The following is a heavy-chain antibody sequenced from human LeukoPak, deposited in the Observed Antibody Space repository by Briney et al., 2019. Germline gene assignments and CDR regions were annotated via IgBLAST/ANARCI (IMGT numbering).Heavy chain of an antibody. CDR1: GDSISSGTFY. Sequence: SETLSLTCTVSGDSISSGTFYWSWIRHPAGKGLEWIGRISTSGSINYNPSLKTRVTISVDTSKNQFSLKLSSVTAADTAVYYCARAPALYYMDVWGKGTTVTVSS. V-gene: IGHV4-61*02. J-gene: IGHJ6*03. CDR2: ISTSGSI. CDR3: ARAPALYYMDV.